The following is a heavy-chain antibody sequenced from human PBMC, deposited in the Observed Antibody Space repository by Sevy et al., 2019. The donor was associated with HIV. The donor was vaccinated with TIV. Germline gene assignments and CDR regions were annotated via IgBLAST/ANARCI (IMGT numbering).Heavy chain of an antibody. CDR3: AREGCTQPHDY. CDR2: FSFGCGRI. Sequence: GGSLRLSCAASGFTFAKYSMSWLRQAPGKGLEWVSTFSFGCGRINYADSVKRRFTISRDDSKNTLYLQMNSLRAEDTATYFCAREGCTQPHDYWGQGTLVTVS. V-gene: IGHV3-23*01. J-gene: IGHJ4*02. CDR1: GFTFAKYS.